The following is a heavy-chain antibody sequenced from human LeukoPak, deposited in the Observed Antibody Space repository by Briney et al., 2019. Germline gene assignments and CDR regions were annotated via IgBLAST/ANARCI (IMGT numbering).Heavy chain of an antibody. CDR2: ISGSGGST. J-gene: IGHJ6*03. D-gene: IGHD6-19*01. Sequence: GGTLRLSCAASGFTFSSYGMSWVRQAPGKGLEWVSAISGSGGSTYYADSVKGRFTISRDNSKNTLYLQMNSLRAEDTALYYCAKAQAVAGYYYYYYMDVWGKGTTVTVSS. CDR1: GFTFSSYG. V-gene: IGHV3-23*01. CDR3: AKAQAVAGYYYYYYMDV.